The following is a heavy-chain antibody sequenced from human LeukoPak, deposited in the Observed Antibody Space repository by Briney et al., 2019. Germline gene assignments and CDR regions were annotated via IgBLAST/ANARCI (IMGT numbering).Heavy chain of an antibody. CDR3: ARAPPRYGSGSFHFDF. V-gene: IGHV3-30*02. D-gene: IGHD3-10*01. CDR1: GFTFSSYG. CDR2: IQYDGSNE. Sequence: LAGGSLRLSCAASGFTFSSYGMHWVRQAPGKGLEWVAYIQYDGSNEQYADSVKGRFSISRDNAKNSLYLQMHSLRDEDTAVYYCARAPPRYGSGSFHFDFWGQGTLVTVSS. J-gene: IGHJ4*02.